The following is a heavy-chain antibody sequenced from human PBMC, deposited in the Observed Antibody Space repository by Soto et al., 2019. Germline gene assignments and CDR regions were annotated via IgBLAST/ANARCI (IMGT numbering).Heavy chain of an antibody. CDR2: ISAYNGNT. Sequence: QVQLVQSGAEVKKPGASVKVSCKASGYTFTSYGISWVRQAPGQGLEWMGWISAYNGNTNYAQKLQGRVTMTTDTSTSTAYMELRSLGSDDTAVYYCATAPPYGSGDYYYYGMDVWGQGTTVTVSS. CDR1: GYTFTSYG. J-gene: IGHJ6*02. CDR3: ATAPPYGSGDYYYYGMDV. V-gene: IGHV1-18*01. D-gene: IGHD3-10*01.